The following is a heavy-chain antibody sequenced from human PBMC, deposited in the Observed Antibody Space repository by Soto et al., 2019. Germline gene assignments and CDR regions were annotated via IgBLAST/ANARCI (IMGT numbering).Heavy chain of an antibody. D-gene: IGHD2-2*01. J-gene: IGHJ4*01. CDR2: ISAYNGKT. V-gene: IGHV1-18*01. Sequence: QVQLVQPGAEVKKPGASVKVSCKATGYTFNSYGFGWVRQAPGQGLEWMGWISAYNGKTNYAQKFQGRVTMTTDTSTSTAYMEVRSLGSDDTAVYYCARDSSPSTSGYFAYWGQGTLVTVSS. CDR1: GYTFNSYG. CDR3: ARDSSPSTSGYFAY.